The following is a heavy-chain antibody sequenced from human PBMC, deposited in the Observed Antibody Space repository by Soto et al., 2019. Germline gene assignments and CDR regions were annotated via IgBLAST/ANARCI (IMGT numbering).Heavy chain of an antibody. V-gene: IGHV1-2*02. CDR2: IDPDSGDT. CDR3: ARGPVE. J-gene: IGHJ4*02. CDR1: GYTFTGYY. Sequence: ASVKVSCKASGYTFTGYYLHWVRQAPGQGPEWVGKIDPDSGDTDQSQKFQGRATLTRDTAIDTAYMELTRLTLDDTAIYYCARGPVEWGQGTLVTVSS.